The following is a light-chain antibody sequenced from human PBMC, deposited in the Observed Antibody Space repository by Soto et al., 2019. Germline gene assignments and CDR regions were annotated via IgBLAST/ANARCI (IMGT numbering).Light chain of an antibody. CDR1: SSDVGSYNL. J-gene: IGLJ1*01. V-gene: IGLV2-23*01. CDR2: EDS. Sequence: QSALTQPASVSGSPGQSITISCTGTSSDVGSYNLVSWYQQHPGKAPKVIIYEDSKRPSGVSNRFSGSKSGNTASLTISGLQTEDEAYYYCCSYAESSTRVFGSGTKLTVL. CDR3: CSYAESSTRV.